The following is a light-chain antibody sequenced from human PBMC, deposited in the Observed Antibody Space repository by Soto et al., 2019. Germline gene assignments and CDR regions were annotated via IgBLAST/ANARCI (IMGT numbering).Light chain of an antibody. J-gene: IGKJ4*01. CDR2: DAS. V-gene: IGKV3-20*01. Sequence: EIVWTQSPGTLSLSPGERATLSCRATQSVSRSYLAWYQQKHGESPSIIIYDASSRANGIQDRFGGSWSETDFTILISKLEPEDFSVYYGQQYGSSPVTFGGGPKVEIK. CDR3: QQYGSSPVT. CDR1: QSVSRSY.